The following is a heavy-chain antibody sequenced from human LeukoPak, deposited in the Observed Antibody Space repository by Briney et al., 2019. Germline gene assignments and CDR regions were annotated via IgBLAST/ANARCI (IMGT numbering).Heavy chain of an antibody. V-gene: IGHV1-24*01. CDR2: LYLEDGET. J-gene: IGHJ4*02. Sequence: ASVKVSCMVSGYTLTEFSIHWVRPVPGKGLEWMGGLYLEDGETLYAQKFQGRGTMTEDTSSDTAYMELSSLRSDDTAVYFCTAITAAGQRGSSFDYWGQRTLVTVSS. CDR1: GYTLTEFS. D-gene: IGHD6-13*01. CDR3: TAITAAGQRGSSFDY.